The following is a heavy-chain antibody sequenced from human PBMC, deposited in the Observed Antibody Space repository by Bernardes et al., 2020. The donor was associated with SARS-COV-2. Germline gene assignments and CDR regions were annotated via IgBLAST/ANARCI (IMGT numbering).Heavy chain of an antibody. Sequence: GGSLRLSCAASGFIFSSYGLYWVRQAPGKGLEWVAIIWFDGSNKYYADSVKGRFTISRDNSKNTLYLQMNSLRAEDTAVYYCARGEVTTSFYGMDVWGQGTTVTVSS. J-gene: IGHJ6*02. V-gene: IGHV3-33*01. CDR3: ARGEVTTSFYGMDV. D-gene: IGHD4-4*01. CDR2: IWFDGSNK. CDR1: GFIFSSYG.